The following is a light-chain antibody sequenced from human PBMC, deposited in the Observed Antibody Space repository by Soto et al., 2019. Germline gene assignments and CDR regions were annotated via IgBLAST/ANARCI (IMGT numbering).Light chain of an antibody. V-gene: IGKV3-11*01. CDR2: DAS. CDR1: QSVSSY. CDR3: QQRSNWLT. J-gene: IGKJ4*01. Sequence: EIVLTQSPATLSLSPGERATLSCRASQSVSSYLSWYHQKHGQAPRLLIFDASNRATGIPARFSGGGSATDFTLTISILEPEYSAVYCCQQRSNWLTFGGGTKVEIK.